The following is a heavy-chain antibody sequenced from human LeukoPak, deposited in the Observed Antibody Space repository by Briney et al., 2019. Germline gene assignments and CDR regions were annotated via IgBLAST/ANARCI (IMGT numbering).Heavy chain of an antibody. CDR3: ARGHAAVAVTHGMDV. D-gene: IGHD6-19*01. V-gene: IGHV4-34*01. J-gene: IGHJ6*02. CDR2: INHSGST. CDR1: GGSFSGYY. Sequence: SETLSLTCAVYGGSFSGYYWSWIRQPPGKGLEWIGEINHSGSTNYNPSLKSRVTISVDTSKNQFSLKLSSVTAADTAVYYCARGHAAVAVTHGMDVWGQGTAATVSS.